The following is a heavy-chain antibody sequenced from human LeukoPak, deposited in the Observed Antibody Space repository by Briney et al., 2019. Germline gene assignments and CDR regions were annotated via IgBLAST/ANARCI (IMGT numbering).Heavy chain of an antibody. D-gene: IGHD1-14*01. J-gene: IGHJ3*02. Sequence: PSETLSLTCTVSGGSISSYYWSWIRQPPGKGLEWIGYIYYSGSTNYNPSLKSRVTISVDTSKNQFSLKLSSVTAADTAVYYCALVTPITNAFDIWGQGTMVTVSS. CDR3: ALVTPITNAFDI. CDR2: IYYSGST. CDR1: GGSISSYY. V-gene: IGHV4-59*01.